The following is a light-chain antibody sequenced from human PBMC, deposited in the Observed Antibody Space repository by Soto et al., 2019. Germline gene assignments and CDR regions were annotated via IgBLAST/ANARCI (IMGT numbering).Light chain of an antibody. Sequence: QSVLTQPPSASGSPGQSVTISCTGTGSDVGNYYYVSWYQQHPGKAPKLVIYEVNNRPSGVPDRFSGSKSGNTASLTVSGLQAEDEADYYCASYAGSKGGLFGGGTKVTVL. CDR1: GSDVGNYYY. J-gene: IGLJ3*02. CDR2: EVN. V-gene: IGLV2-8*01. CDR3: ASYAGSKGGL.